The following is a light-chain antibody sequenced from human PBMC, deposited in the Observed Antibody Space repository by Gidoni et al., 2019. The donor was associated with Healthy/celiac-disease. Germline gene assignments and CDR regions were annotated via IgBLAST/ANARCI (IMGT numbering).Light chain of an antibody. CDR2: GAP. CDR3: QRYGSSPLT. V-gene: IGKV3-20*01. Sequence: IALTQPLYTLSLPPGERATRACRASQSVSSCYLAWSQQRPGQAPRLLYYGAPRKAAVIPYMFSGSCSGAVFTLTISILEPEYFAVYYRQRYGSSPLTFGGGTKVEIK. CDR1: QSVSSCY. J-gene: IGKJ4*01.